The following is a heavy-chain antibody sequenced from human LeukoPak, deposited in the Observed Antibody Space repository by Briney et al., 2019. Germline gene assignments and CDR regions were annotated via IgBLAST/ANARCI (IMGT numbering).Heavy chain of an antibody. D-gene: IGHD3-22*01. CDR3: AKGSGYLGDFDY. J-gene: IGHJ4*02. CDR2: IKQDGSEK. Sequence: PGGSLRLSCAASGFTFSNYWMSWVRQAPGKGLEWVANIKQDGSEKYYVDSVKGRFTISRDNAENSLYLQMNSLRAEDTAVYYCAKGSGYLGDFDYWGQGTLVTVSS. V-gene: IGHV3-7*03. CDR1: GFTFSNYW.